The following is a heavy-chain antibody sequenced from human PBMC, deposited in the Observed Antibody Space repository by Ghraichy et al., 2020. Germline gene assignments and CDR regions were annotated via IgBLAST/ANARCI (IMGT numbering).Heavy chain of an antibody. CDR3: ARGFSSNPL. V-gene: IGHV4-4*02. CDR2: VYHSGDT. CDR1: GVSISSSNW. J-gene: IGHJ4*02. Sequence: SETLSLTCAVSGVSISSSNWWNWVRQPPGKGLEWIGEVYHSGDTNYNPSLKSRVTISVDKSKNQFSLKLSSVTAADTAMYYCARGFSSNPLWCQGTLVTVSS. D-gene: IGHD6-13*01.